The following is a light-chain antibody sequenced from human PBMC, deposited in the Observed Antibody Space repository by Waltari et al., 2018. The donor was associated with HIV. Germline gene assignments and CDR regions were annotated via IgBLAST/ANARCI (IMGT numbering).Light chain of an antibody. CDR3: CAYAGSYTL. Sequence: QSALTQPRSVSGSPGQSVTISCTGTSSGFGGYNYVPWYQQHPNKAPKFIVDDRTNRPAGVPDRFSGSKSGNTASLTISGLQADDEADYYCCAYAGSYTLFGGGTKVTVL. CDR1: SSGFGGYNY. J-gene: IGLJ3*02. V-gene: IGLV2-11*01. CDR2: DRT.